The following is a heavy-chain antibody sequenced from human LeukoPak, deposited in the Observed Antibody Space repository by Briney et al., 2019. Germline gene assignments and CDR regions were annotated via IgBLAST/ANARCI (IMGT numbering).Heavy chain of an antibody. CDR3: AKDQREVVAVAGSPPEFDY. CDR2: ISYDGGNK. D-gene: IGHD6-19*01. J-gene: IGHJ4*02. CDR1: GFTFSSYG. Sequence: GGSLRLSCAASGFTFSSYGMHWVRQAPGKGLEWVAVISYDGGNKYYADSVKGRFTISRDNSKNTLYLQMNSLRAEDTAVYYCAKDQREVVAVAGSPPEFDYWGQGTLVTVSS. V-gene: IGHV3-30*18.